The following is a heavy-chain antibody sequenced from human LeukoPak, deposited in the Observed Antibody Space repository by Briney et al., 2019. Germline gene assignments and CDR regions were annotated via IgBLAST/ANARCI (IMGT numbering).Heavy chain of an antibody. CDR1: GGSISSYY. CDR2: IYTSGST. CDR3: AREPYNSSWNNWFDP. D-gene: IGHD6-13*01. Sequence: SETLSLTCTVSGGSISSYYWSWIRQPAGKGLEWIGRIYTSGSTNYNPSLKSRVTMSVDTSKNQFSLKLSSVTAADTAVYYCAREPYNSSWNNWFDPWGQGTLVTVSS. J-gene: IGHJ5*02. V-gene: IGHV4-4*07.